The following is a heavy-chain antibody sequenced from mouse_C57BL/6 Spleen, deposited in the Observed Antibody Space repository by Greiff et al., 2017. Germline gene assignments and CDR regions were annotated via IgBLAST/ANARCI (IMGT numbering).Heavy chain of an antibody. CDR1: GYTFTSYW. D-gene: IGHD2-2*01. Sequence: QVQLQQPGAELVRPGSSVKLSCKASGYTFTSYWMDWVKQRPGQGLEWIGNIYPSDSETHYNQKFKDKATLTVDKSSSTAYMQLSSLTSEDSAFYYSAREGYDGFDYWGQGTPPPVSS. V-gene: IGHV1-61*01. J-gene: IGHJ2*01. CDR2: IYPSDSET. CDR3: AREGYDGFDY.